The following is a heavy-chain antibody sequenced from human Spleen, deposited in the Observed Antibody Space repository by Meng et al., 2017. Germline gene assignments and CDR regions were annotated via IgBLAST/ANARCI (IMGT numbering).Heavy chain of an antibody. D-gene: IGHD4-11*01. V-gene: IGHV4-34*01. CDR1: GGSLSDYY. J-gene: IGHJ4*02. Sequence: QVWRQHVESALLEPTWTRSLPSADSGGSLSDYYWSSIRQPPGKGLEWIGEINHSGSTNSNPSLESRATISVDTSQNNLSLKLSSVTAADSAVYYCARGPTTMAHDFDYWGQGTLVTVSS. CDR3: ARGPTTMAHDFDY. CDR2: INHSGST.